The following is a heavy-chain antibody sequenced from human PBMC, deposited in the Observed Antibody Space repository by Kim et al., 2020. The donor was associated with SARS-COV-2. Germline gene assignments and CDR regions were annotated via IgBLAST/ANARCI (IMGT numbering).Heavy chain of an antibody. V-gene: IGHV3-11*01. CDR1: GFTFSDYY. J-gene: IGHJ6*02. Sequence: GGSLRLSCAASGFTFSDYYMSWIRQAPGKGLEWVSYISSSGSTIYYADSVKGRFTISRDNAKNSLYLQMNSLRAEDTAVYYCSRWESQWLARYYYYGMDVSGQGTTVTVSS. CDR3: SRWESQWLARYYYYGMDV. D-gene: IGHD6-19*01. CDR2: ISSSGSTI.